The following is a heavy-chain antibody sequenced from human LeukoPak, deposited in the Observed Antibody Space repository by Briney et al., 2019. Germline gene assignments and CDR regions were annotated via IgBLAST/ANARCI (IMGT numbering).Heavy chain of an antibody. CDR2: ITAGGGGT. D-gene: IGHD4/OR15-4a*01. Sequence: PGGSLRLSCAASGFPFSSSAMTWVRQAAGKGLEWVSTITAGGGGTYYADSVKGRFTISRDNSKNTLYLQMNSLRGEDTAVYSCVKRASGASDKHFDCWGQGTLVTVSS. CDR3: VKRASGASDKHFDC. CDR1: GFPFSSSA. V-gene: IGHV3-23*01. J-gene: IGHJ4*02.